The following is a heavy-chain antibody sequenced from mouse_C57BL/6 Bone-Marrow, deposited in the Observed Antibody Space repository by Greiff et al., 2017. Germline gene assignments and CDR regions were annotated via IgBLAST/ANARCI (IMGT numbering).Heavy chain of an antibody. D-gene: IGHD2-2*01. Sequence: EVQLVESGGGLVKPGGSLKLSCAASGFTFSSYAMSWVRQTPEKRLEGVATISDGGSYTYYPDNVKGRFTISRANAKNNLYLQMSHLKSEDTAMYYCAGGYLYAMDYWGQGTSVTVSS. CDR3: AGGYLYAMDY. J-gene: IGHJ4*01. V-gene: IGHV5-4*01. CDR2: ISDGGSYT. CDR1: GFTFSSYA.